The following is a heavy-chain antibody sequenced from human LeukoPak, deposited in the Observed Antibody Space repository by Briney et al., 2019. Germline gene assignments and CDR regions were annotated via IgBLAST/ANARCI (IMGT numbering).Heavy chain of an antibody. CDR3: AKVDGYNSGWYDY. D-gene: IGHD6-19*01. Sequence: GGSLRLSCAASGFTFDDYGMHWVRQPPGKGLEWVSGISWNSGNIGYADSVKGRFTISRDNAKNSLYLQMDSLRAEDTAFYYCAKVDGYNSGWYDYWGQGTLVTASS. CDR1: GFTFDDYG. CDR2: ISWNSGNI. V-gene: IGHV3-9*01. J-gene: IGHJ4*02.